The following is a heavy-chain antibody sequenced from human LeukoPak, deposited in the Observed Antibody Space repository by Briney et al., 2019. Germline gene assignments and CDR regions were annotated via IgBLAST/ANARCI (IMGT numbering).Heavy chain of an antibody. D-gene: IGHD4-23*01. CDR2: INPKSGGT. J-gene: IGHJ4*02. V-gene: IGHV1-2*02. CDR1: GYTFTGYY. CDR3: VREGMTTVVSTFDY. Sequence: ASVKVSCKASGYTFTGYYMHWVRQAPGQGIEWMGWINPKSGGTNYAQKFQGRVTMTRDTSITTAYMELSRLRLDDTAVYYCVREGMTTVVSTFDYWGQGTLVTVSS.